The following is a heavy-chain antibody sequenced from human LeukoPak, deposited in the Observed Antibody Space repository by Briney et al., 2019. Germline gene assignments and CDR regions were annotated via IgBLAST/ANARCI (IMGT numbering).Heavy chain of an antibody. CDR1: GYTFTIYY. CDR2: INPIVGST. D-gene: IGHD6-19*01. V-gene: IGHV1-46*03. Sequence: ASVKVSCKASGYTFTIYYMHSVRQAPEQRLEWMGIINPIVGSTSYAQKFQGRVTMTRGPFTSTGYMELSSLRSEDTAVYYCAIKTLEYGSGWYEDAFDTWGQGTMVTVSS. J-gene: IGHJ3*02. CDR3: AIKTLEYGSGWYEDAFDT.